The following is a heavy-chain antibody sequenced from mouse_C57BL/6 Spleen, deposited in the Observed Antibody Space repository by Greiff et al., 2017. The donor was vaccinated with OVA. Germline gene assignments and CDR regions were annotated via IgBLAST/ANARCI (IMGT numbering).Heavy chain of an antibody. Sequence: EVQGVESGGDLVKPGGSLKLSCAASGFTFSSYGMSWVRQTPDKRLEWVATISSGGSYTYYPDSVKGRFTISRDNAKNTLYLQMSSLKSEDTAMYYCARAYGSSYWYFDGWGTGTTVTVSS. CDR2: ISSGGSYT. CDR3: ARAYGSSYWYFDG. J-gene: IGHJ1*03. V-gene: IGHV5-6*01. D-gene: IGHD1-1*01. CDR1: GFTFSSYG.